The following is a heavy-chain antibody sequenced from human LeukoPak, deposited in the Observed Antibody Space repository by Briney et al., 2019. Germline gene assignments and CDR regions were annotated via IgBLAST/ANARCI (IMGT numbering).Heavy chain of an antibody. D-gene: IGHD2/OR15-2a*01. J-gene: IGHJ6*03. CDR3: ARNSNPNYYYYYMDV. CDR1: GFTFDDYG. V-gene: IGHV3-20*04. CDR2: INWDGAST. Sequence: PGGSLRLSCAASGFTFDDYGMSWVRQAPGKGLEWISGINWDGASTGYADSVKGRFTISRDNAKKSLYLQMNNLRVEDTALYYCARNSNPNYYYYYMDVWGKGTTVTVSS.